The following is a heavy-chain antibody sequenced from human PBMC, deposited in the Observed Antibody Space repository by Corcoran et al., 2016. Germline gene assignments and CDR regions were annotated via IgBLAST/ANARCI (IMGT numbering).Heavy chain of an antibody. J-gene: IGHJ6*02. CDR1: GGTFSSNG. Sequence: QVQLVQSGAEVKKPGSSVKVSCKASGGTFSSNGISWVRQAPGQGLEWMGGIIPIFGTTNYAQKFQGRVTISVDEATNTAYMELNSLRSEDTAVYYCARRVVRTSIAGYHYGMDVWGQGTTVTVSS. CDR2: IIPIFGTT. CDR3: ARRVVRTSIAGYHYGMDV. V-gene: IGHV1-69*01. D-gene: IGHD2-2*01.